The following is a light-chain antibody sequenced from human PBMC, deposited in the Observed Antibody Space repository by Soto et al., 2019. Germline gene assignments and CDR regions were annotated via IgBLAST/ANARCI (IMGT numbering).Light chain of an antibody. V-gene: IGKV3-15*01. Sequence: EIVMTQSPATLSVSPGERATLSCRASQSVSSNLAGYQQKPGQAPTRLINGASTRTTGIPASFIGSGSGTEFILTNSSRQAEDVAVYYCQQYNSWPPPLTFGGGTKVEIK. CDR1: QSVSSN. CDR2: GAS. J-gene: IGKJ4*01. CDR3: QQYNSWPPPLT.